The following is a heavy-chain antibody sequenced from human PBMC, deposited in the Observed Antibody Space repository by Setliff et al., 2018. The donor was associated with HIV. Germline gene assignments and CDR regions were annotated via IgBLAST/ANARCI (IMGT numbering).Heavy chain of an antibody. J-gene: IGHJ3*01. Sequence: PGGSLRLSCAASGFTFSSYEMNWVRQAPGKGREWVSYISSSGSTIYYADSVKGRFITFRDNAKNSLYLQMNSLRAEDTAVYFCARDRVVGATLDPLDLWGQGTMVTVSS. D-gene: IGHD1-26*01. CDR2: ISSSGSTI. V-gene: IGHV3-48*03. CDR1: GFTFSSYE. CDR3: ARDRVVGATLDPLDL.